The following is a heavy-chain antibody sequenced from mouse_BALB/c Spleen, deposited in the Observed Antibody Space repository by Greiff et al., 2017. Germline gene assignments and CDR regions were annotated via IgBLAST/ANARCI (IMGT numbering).Heavy chain of an antibody. CDR2: ISSGGSYT. CDR3: ARDDYYGSSLYFDV. D-gene: IGHD1-1*01. Sequence: EVKVVESGGGLVKPGGSLKLSCAASGFTFSSYAMSWVRQSPEKRLEWVAEISSGGSYTYYPDTVTGRFTISRDNAKNTLYLEMSSLRSEDTAMYYCARDDYYGSSLYFDVWGAGTTVSVSS. J-gene: IGHJ1*01. CDR1: GFTFSSYA. V-gene: IGHV5-9-4*01.